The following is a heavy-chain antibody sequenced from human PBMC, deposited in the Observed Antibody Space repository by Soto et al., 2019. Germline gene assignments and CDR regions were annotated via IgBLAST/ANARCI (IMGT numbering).Heavy chain of an antibody. J-gene: IGHJ5*02. CDR3: ARAPDIVATFWFDP. CDR1: GYTFTSYD. V-gene: IGHV1-8*01. CDR2: MNPNSGNT. Sequence: ASVKVSCKASGYTFTSYDINWVRQATGQGLEWMGWMNPNSGNTGYAQKFQGRVTMTRNTSISTAYMELSSLRSEDTAVYYCARAPDIVATFWFDPWGQGTLVTVSS. D-gene: IGHD5-12*01.